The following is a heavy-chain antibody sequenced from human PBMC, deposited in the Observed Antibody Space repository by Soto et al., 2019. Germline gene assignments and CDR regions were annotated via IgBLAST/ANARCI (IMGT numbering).Heavy chain of an antibody. V-gene: IGHV1-69*01. CDR1: GGTFSSYA. CDR3: ARGQFHHVSNYYYALDV. J-gene: IGHJ6*02. CDR2: FIPMFNRP. Sequence: QVQLVQSGAEVKKPGSSVKVSCKASGGTFSSYAISWVRQAPGQGLEWMGGFIPMFNRPHSARKFQGRVTITADESTSTAYMDLSSLRSEDTVVYYCARGQFHHVSNYYYALDVWGQGTTVTFSS.